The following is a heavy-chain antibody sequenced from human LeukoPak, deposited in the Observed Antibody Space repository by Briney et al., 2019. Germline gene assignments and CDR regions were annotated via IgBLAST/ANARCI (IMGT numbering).Heavy chain of an antibody. CDR3: ARQDCSGGSCYYNWFDP. CDR2: IYPGDSDT. J-gene: IGHJ5*02. CDR1: GYSFTSYW. D-gene: IGHD2-15*01. V-gene: IGHV5-51*01. Sequence: GESLKISCKGSGYSFTSYWIGWVRQVPGKGLEWMGIIYPGDSDTRYSPSFQGQVTISADKSISTAYLQWSSLKASDTAMYYCARQDCSGGSCYYNWFDPWGQGTLVTVSS.